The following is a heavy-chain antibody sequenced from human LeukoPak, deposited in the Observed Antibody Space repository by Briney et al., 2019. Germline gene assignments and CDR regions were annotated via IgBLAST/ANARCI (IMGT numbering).Heavy chain of an antibody. D-gene: IGHD1-26*01. V-gene: IGHV1-3*04. CDR1: GYTFTTYA. J-gene: IGHJ4*02. Sequence: ASVKVSCKASGYTFTTYAIHWVRQAPGQRLEWLGWINTGNGDTRYSQTFQGRVTITRDTSASTAYMELSSLRPEDTAVYYCARDMGTGSLHYWGQGTLVTVSS. CDR3: ARDMGTGSLHY. CDR2: INTGNGDT.